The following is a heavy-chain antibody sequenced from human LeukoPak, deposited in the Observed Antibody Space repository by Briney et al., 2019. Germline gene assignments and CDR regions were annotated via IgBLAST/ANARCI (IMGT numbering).Heavy chain of an antibody. CDR3: ARDSCRSTSCYNNWFDP. Sequence: SETLSLTCTVSGDSISNYYWSWIRQPAGKGLEWIGRIYNSGSTKYNPSLKSRVTISVDKSKNQFSLKLSSVTVADTAMYYCARDSCRSTSCYNNWFDPWGQGTLVTVSS. CDR2: IYNSGST. D-gene: IGHD2-2*02. J-gene: IGHJ5*02. V-gene: IGHV4-4*07. CDR1: GDSISNYY.